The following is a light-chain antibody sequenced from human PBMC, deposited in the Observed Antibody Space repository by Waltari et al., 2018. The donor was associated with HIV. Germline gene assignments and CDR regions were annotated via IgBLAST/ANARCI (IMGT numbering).Light chain of an antibody. CDR3: QQYYTTPWT. Sequence: DIVMTQSPDSLSVSLGERGTINCKSSQSVLYSSNNKNYLAWYRQKPGQPPKLLIYWASTRESGVPDRFSGSGSGTDFTLTISSLQAEDVAVYYCQQYYTTPWTFGQGTKVEIK. CDR1: QSVLYSSNNKNY. V-gene: IGKV4-1*01. CDR2: WAS. J-gene: IGKJ1*01.